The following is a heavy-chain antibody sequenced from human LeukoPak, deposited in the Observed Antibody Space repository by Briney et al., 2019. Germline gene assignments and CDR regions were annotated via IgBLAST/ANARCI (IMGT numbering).Heavy chain of an antibody. J-gene: IGHJ6*02. V-gene: IGHV4-4*07. CDR3: ARVQPDYYYDSSGYYARTYYYYGMDV. CDR1: GGSISSYY. D-gene: IGHD3-22*01. CDR2: IYTSGST. Sequence: SSETLSLTCTVSGGSISSYYWSWIRQPAGKGLEWIGRIYTSGSTNYNPSLKSRVTMSVDTSKNQFSLKLSSVTAADTAVYYCARVQPDYYYDSSGYYARTYYYYGMDVWGQGTTVTVSS.